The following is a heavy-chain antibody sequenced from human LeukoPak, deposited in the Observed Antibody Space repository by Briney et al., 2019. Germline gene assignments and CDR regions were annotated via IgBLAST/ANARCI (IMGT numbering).Heavy chain of an antibody. J-gene: IGHJ4*02. CDR3: ARDGALWSGYPGSEFDY. CDR2: ISWNSGSI. CDR1: GFTFDDYA. Sequence: PGGSLRLSCAASGFTFDDYAMHWVRQAPGKGLEWVSGISWNSGSIGYADSVKGRFTISRDNAKNSLYLQMNSLRAEDTAVYYCARDGALWSGYPGSEFDYWGQGTLVTVSS. D-gene: IGHD3-3*01. V-gene: IGHV3-9*01.